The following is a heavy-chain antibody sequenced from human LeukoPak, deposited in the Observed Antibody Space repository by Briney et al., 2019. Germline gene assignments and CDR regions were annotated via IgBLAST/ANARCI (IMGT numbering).Heavy chain of an antibody. J-gene: IGHJ4*02. V-gene: IGHV3-23*01. D-gene: IGHD3-10*01. Sequence: GGSLRLSCAACGFTFSSYAMSWVRQAPGKGLEWVSAISGSGGSTYYADSVKGRFTISRDNSKNTLYLQMNSLRAEDTAVYYCAKGRGFMVRGAIIDYWGQGTMVTVSS. CDR2: ISGSGGST. CDR3: AKGRGFMVRGAIIDY. CDR1: GFTFSSYA.